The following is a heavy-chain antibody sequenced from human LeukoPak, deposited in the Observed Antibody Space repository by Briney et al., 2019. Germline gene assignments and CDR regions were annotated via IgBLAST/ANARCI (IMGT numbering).Heavy chain of an antibody. J-gene: IGHJ3*02. D-gene: IGHD6-13*01. CDR2: IGTAGDT. CDR1: GFTFSNFD. Sequence: RGSLRLSCAASGFTFSNFDMYWVRQATGEGLEWVSAIGTAGDTYYPASVKGRFTISRENAKNSFYLQMNSLRAEDTAVYYCSRGGAPAGYAYDIWGHGTVVTVSS. V-gene: IGHV3-13*01. CDR3: SRGGAPAGYAYDI.